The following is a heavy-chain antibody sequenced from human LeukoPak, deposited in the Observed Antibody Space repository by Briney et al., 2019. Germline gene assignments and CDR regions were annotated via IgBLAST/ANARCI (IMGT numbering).Heavy chain of an antibody. CDR2: IYRGGTT. J-gene: IGHJ4*02. Sequence: GGSLRLSCAASGFIVSDNYMSWVRQAQGKGLEWVSVIYRGGTTFYAGSVRGRFTISRDNSKNTVFLQLNSLRAEDTAVYYCARDSISYGDYVAFDYWGQGTVVTVSS. V-gene: IGHV3-66*01. CDR1: GFIVSDNY. D-gene: IGHD4-17*01. CDR3: ARDSISYGDYVAFDY.